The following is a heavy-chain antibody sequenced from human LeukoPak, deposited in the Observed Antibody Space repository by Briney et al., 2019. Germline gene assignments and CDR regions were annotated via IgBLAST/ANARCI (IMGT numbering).Heavy chain of an antibody. J-gene: IGHJ6*03. D-gene: IGHD6-13*01. CDR2: IYYSGST. Sequence: PSETLSLTCTVSGGSISSSSYYWGWIRQPPGKGLEWIGSIYYSGSTYYNPSLKSRVTISVDTSKNQFSLKLSSVTAADTAVYYCARVGYIAAAGSPNYYYYYMDVWGKGTTVTISS. V-gene: IGHV4-39*07. CDR3: ARVGYIAAAGSPNYYYYYMDV. CDR1: GGSISSSSYY.